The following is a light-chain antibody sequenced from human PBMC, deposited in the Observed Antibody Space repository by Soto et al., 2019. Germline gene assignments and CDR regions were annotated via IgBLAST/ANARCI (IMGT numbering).Light chain of an antibody. Sequence: QSVLTQPPSASGSPGQSVTISCTGTSSDVGLYNYVSWYQQHPGKAPKLVIYEVTKRPSGVPDRFSGSKSGNTASLTVSGLRAEDEADYYCSSYAGSNILYVFGTGTKGTVL. V-gene: IGLV2-8*01. J-gene: IGLJ1*01. CDR1: SSDVGLYNY. CDR2: EVT. CDR3: SSYAGSNILYV.